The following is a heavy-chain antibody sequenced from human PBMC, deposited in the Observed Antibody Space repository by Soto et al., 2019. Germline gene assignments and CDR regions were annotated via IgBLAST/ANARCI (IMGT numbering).Heavy chain of an antibody. CDR2: ISISGGYI. Sequence: GGSLRLSCAASGFTFSSYSINWVRQAPGKGLEWVSSISISGGYIYYADSVRGRFTISRDNAKNSLYLQMNSLRAEDTAVYYCARGYCTNGVCYTLYYFDYWGQGTLVTVSS. J-gene: IGHJ4*02. V-gene: IGHV3-21*01. CDR3: ARGYCTNGVCYTLYYFDY. CDR1: GFTFSSYS. D-gene: IGHD2-8*01.